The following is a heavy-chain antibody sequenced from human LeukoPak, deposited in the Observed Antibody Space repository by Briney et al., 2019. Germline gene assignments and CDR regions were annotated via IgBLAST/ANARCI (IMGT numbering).Heavy chain of an antibody. CDR2: IQTSGST. Sequence: PSETLSLTCTVSGGSISSYCWSWIRQPAGKGLEWLGRIQTSGSTNYNPSLKSRVTMSVDTSKNQFSLKLSSVTAADTAVYYCARGVAYCTNGICYSREMEYFQYWGQGTLVTVSS. J-gene: IGHJ1*01. V-gene: IGHV4-4*07. CDR3: ARGVAYCTNGICYSREMEYFQY. D-gene: IGHD2-8*01. CDR1: GGSISSYC.